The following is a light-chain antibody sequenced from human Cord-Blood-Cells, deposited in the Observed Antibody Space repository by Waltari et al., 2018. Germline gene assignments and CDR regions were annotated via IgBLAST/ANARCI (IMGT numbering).Light chain of an antibody. CDR1: TGAVTSGYY. V-gene: IGLV7-43*01. CDR2: STS. Sequence: QTVVTQEPSLTVSPGGTVTLTCDSSTGAVTSGYYPNWFKQKPGQAPRALIYSTSNKPAVTPSRFTGCLLGGKAALTLSGVQPEDEAEYYCLLYYGGAKGGVFGGGTKLTVL. J-gene: IGLJ2*01. CDR3: LLYYGGAKGGV.